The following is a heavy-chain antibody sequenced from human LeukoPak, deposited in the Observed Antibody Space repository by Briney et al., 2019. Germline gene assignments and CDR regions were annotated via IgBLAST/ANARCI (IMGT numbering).Heavy chain of an antibody. CDR2: IYYRGTT. J-gene: IGHJ4*02. CDR3: ARDRSYGYYGRPFDY. V-gene: IGHV4-38-2*02. Sequence: SETLSLTCAVSNYSISSEYYWGWIRQPPGKGLEWIGSIYYRGTTYYNPSLKSRVTLSVDTSKNQFSMKLSSVTAADTAVYYCARDRSYGYYGRPFDYWGQGTLVTVSS. CDR1: NYSISSEYY. D-gene: IGHD1-26*01.